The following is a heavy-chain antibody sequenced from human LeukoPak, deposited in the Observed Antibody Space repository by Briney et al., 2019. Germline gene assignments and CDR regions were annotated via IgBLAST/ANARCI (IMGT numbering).Heavy chain of an antibody. CDR3: ARAAATPPEGWYSSHRPGLGY. Sequence: GASVKVSCKASGYTFTSYGISWVRQAPGQGLEWMGWISAYNGNTNYAQKLQGRVTMTTDTSTSTAYMELRSLRSDDTAVYYCARAAATPPEGWYSSHRPGLGYWGQGTLVTVSS. CDR1: GYTFTSYG. CDR2: ISAYNGNT. J-gene: IGHJ4*02. V-gene: IGHV1-18*01. D-gene: IGHD6-13*01.